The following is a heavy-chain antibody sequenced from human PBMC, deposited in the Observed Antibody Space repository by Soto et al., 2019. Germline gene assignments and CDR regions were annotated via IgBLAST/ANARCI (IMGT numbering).Heavy chain of an antibody. CDR1: GFTFSSYA. D-gene: IGHD2-15*01. CDR2: ISGSGGST. J-gene: IGHJ4*02. Sequence: PGGSLRLSCAASGFTFSSYAMSWVRQAPGKGLEWVSAISGSGGSTYYADSVKGRFTISRDNSKNTLYLQMNSLRAEDTAVYYCAKDHRDCSGGSCRDYFDYWGQGTLVTVSS. V-gene: IGHV3-23*01. CDR3: AKDHRDCSGGSCRDYFDY.